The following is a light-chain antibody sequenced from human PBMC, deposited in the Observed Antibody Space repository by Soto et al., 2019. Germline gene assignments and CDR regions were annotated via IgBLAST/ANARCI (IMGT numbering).Light chain of an antibody. CDR1: QSISSY. CDR3: PQSYSTPLT. J-gene: IGKJ4*01. V-gene: IGKV1-39*01. Sequence: DIQMTQSPSSLSASVGDRVTITCRASQSISSYLNWYQQKPGKAPKLLIYAASSLQSGVPSRFSGSGSGTDFTLTISSLQTDDVATCYCPQSYSTPLTFGGGTKVEIK. CDR2: AAS.